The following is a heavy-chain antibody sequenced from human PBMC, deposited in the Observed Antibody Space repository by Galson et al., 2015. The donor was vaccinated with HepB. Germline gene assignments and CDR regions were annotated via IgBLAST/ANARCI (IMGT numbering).Heavy chain of an antibody. J-gene: IGHJ3*02. CDR1: GFTFSSYG. D-gene: IGHD4-17*01. V-gene: IGHV3-30*03. CDR3: ARELGGDYGMGAAFDI. CDR2: ISYDGSNK. Sequence: SLRLSCAASGFTFSSYGMHWVRQAPGKGLEWVAVISYDGSNKYYADSVKGRFTVSRDNSKNTLYLQMNSLRAEDTAVYYCARELGGDYGMGAAFDIWGQGTMVTVSS.